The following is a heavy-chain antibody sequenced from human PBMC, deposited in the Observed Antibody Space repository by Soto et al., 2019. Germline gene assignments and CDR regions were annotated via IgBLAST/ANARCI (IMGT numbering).Heavy chain of an antibody. J-gene: IGHJ4*02. D-gene: IGHD2-2*01. CDR1: GGTFSSYA. Sequence: SVKVSCKASGGTFSSYAISWVRQAPGQGLEWMGGIIPIFGTANYAQKFQGRVTITADESTSTAYMELSSLRSEDTAVYYCARQDCSSTSCQSPMLDYWGQGTLVTVSS. CDR2: IIPIFGTA. CDR3: ARQDCSSTSCQSPMLDY. V-gene: IGHV1-69*13.